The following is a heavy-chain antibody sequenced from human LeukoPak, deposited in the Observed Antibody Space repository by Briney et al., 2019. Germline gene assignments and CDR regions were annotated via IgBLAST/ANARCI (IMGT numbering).Heavy chain of an antibody. CDR3: AKDHMVRGPHCMSDY. Sequence: GGSLRLPCAASGFTFSSYAMSWVRQAPGKGLEWVSAISGSGGSTYYADSVKGRFTISRDNSKNTLYLQMNSLRAEDTAVYYCAKDHMVRGPHCMSDYWGQGTLVTVSS. CDR2: ISGSGGST. J-gene: IGHJ4*02. CDR1: GFTFSSYA. D-gene: IGHD3-10*01. V-gene: IGHV3-23*01.